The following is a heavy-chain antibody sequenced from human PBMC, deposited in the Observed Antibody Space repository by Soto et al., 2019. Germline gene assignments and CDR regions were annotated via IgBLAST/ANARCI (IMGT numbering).Heavy chain of an antibody. CDR2: ISGSGGST. CDR1: GFTFSSYA. Sequence: GGSLRLSCAASGFTFSSYAMGWVRPAPGKGLEWVSAISGSGGSTYYADSVKGRLTISRDNSKNTLYLQMNSLRAEDTAVYYCAKDLLGYGDNLDDAFDIWGQGTMVTVSS. J-gene: IGHJ3*02. D-gene: IGHD4-17*01. CDR3: AKDLLGYGDNLDDAFDI. V-gene: IGHV3-23*01.